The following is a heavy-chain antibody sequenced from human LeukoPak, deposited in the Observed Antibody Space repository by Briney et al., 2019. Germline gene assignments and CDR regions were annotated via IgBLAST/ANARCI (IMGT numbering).Heavy chain of an antibody. V-gene: IGHV4-4*07. Sequence: SETLSLTCSVSGASISSYYWSWIRQPAGKGLEWIGRIYTSGNTNYNPSLKSRVTMSVDTSNNQFSLKLTSVTAADTAVYYCAREKLDIVIVPGRESSFYYYYYMDVWGKGITVTISS. CDR2: IYTSGNT. CDR1: GASISSYY. CDR3: AREKLDIVIVPGRESSFYYYYYMDV. D-gene: IGHD2-2*03. J-gene: IGHJ6*03.